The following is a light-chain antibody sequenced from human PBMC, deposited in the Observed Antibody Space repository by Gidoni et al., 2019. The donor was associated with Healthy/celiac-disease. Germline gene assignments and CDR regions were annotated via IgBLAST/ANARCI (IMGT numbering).Light chain of an antibody. Sequence: EIVVTQSPATLSVSPGERANLSCRASQSVSSNLAWYQQKPGQAPRRLIYGASTRATGIPARFSGSGSGTEFTLTISSLQSEDFAVYYCQQYNNWPPYTFGQGTKLEIK. V-gene: IGKV3-15*01. J-gene: IGKJ2*01. CDR3: QQYNNWPPYT. CDR1: QSVSSN. CDR2: GAS.